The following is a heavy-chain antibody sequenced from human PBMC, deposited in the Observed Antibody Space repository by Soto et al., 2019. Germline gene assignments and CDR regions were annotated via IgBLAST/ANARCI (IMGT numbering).Heavy chain of an antibody. J-gene: IGHJ4*02. V-gene: IGHV1-18*01. Sequence: GASVKVSCKASGYTFTSYGISWVRQAPGQGLEWMGWISAYNGNTNYAQKLQGRVTMTTDTSTSTAYMELRSLRSDDTAVYYFARDGGPYCSGGSCYPVDYWGQGTLVTVSS. CDR1: GYTFTSYG. D-gene: IGHD2-15*01. CDR3: ARDGGPYCSGGSCYPVDY. CDR2: ISAYNGNT.